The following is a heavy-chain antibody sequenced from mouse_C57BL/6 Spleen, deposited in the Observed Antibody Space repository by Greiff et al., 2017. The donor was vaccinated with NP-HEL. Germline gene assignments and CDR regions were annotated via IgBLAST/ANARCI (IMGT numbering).Heavy chain of an antibody. Sequence: VQLKQSGPELVKPGASVKISCKASGYSFTGYYMNWVKQSPEKSLEWIGEINPSTGGTTYNQKFKAKATLTVDKSSSTAYMQLKSLTSEDSAVYYCARSPYYYGSSPPLNYWGQGTTLTVSS. V-gene: IGHV1-42*01. CDR1: GYSFTGYY. CDR2: INPSTGGT. CDR3: ARSPYYYGSSPPLNY. D-gene: IGHD1-1*01. J-gene: IGHJ2*01.